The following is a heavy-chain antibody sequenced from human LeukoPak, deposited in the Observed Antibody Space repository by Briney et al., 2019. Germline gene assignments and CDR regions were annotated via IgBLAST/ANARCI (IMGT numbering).Heavy chain of an antibody. CDR3: AKDQTYYDILTGLRVGSPGFDY. J-gene: IGHJ4*02. Sequence: PGGSLRLSCAPSGFTFSSYGMHWVRQAPGKGLEWVAVISYDGSNKYYADSVKGRFTISRDNSKNTLYLQMNSLRAEDTAVYYCAKDQTYYDILTGLRVGSPGFDYWGQGTLVTVSS. CDR1: GFTFSSYG. CDR2: ISYDGSNK. D-gene: IGHD3-9*01. V-gene: IGHV3-30*18.